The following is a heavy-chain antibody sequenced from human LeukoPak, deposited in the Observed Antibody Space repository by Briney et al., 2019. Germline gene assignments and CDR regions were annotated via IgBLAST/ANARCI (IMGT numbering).Heavy chain of an antibody. D-gene: IGHD2-15*01. CDR2: IYYSGST. V-gene: IGHV4-59*08. J-gene: IGHJ5*02. CDR3: ARHAEDRPTPKGAWFDP. Sequence: SETLSLTCTVSGGSMSGYYWSCIRQPPGKGLEWIGYIYYSGSTNYNPALKRRVTISVATYKNQFSLKLRSVTAAHTAVYYCARHAEDRPTPKGAWFDPWGQGTLVTVSS. CDR1: GGSMSGYY.